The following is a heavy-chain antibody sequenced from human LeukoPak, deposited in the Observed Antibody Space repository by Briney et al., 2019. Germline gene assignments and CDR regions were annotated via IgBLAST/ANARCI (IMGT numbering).Heavy chain of an antibody. CDR1: GFTFSSYE. CDR2: INSDGSST. Sequence: GGSLRLSCAASGFTFSSYEMNWVRQAPGKGLVWVSRINSDGSSTSYADSVKGRFTISRDNAKNTLYLQMNSLRAEDTAVYYCARAFGYSSGWYDYWGQGTLVTVSS. CDR3: ARAFGYSSGWYDY. J-gene: IGHJ4*02. D-gene: IGHD6-19*01. V-gene: IGHV3-74*01.